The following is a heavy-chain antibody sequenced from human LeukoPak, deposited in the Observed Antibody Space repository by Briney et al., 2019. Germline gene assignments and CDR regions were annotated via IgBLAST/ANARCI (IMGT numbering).Heavy chain of an antibody. CDR2: INSDGSWT. D-gene: IGHD2-2*01. J-gene: IGHJ4*02. Sequence: PGGSLRLSCAASGNYWMHWVRQAPGKGLVWVSHINSDGSWTSYADSVKGRFTISKDNAKNTVYLQMNNLRAEDTAVHYCVSFYETYWGRGTLVTV. CDR3: VSFYETY. CDR1: GNYW. V-gene: IGHV3-74*01.